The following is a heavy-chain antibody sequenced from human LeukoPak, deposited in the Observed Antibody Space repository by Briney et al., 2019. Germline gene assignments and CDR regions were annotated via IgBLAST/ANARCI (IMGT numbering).Heavy chain of an antibody. J-gene: IGHJ4*02. Sequence: GASVKVSCKASGYTFTSYYMHWVRQAPGQGLEWMGIINPSGGSTSYAQKFQGRVTMTRDTSTSTVYMELSGLRSEDTAVYSCARRGGDRGFDCWGQGTLVTVSS. CDR1: GYTFTSYY. CDR3: ARRGGDRGFDC. V-gene: IGHV1-46*01. D-gene: IGHD3-10*01. CDR2: INPSGGST.